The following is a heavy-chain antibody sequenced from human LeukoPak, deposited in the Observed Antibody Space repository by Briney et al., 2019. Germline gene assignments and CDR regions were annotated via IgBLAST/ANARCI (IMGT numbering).Heavy chain of an antibody. V-gene: IGHV4-34*01. Sequence: SETLSLTCAVYGGSFSPYYWSWIRQSPDKGLEWIGEINHSRSTNYNPSLKSRVTISVDTSKNQFSLKLSSVTAADTAVYYCARTERVEMATYYFDYWGQGTLVTVSS. CDR3: ARTERVEMATYYFDY. J-gene: IGHJ4*02. D-gene: IGHD5-24*01. CDR1: GGSFSPYY. CDR2: INHSRST.